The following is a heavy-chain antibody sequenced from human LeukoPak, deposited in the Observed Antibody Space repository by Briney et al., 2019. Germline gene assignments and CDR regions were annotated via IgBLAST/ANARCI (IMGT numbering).Heavy chain of an antibody. D-gene: IGHD5-12*01. Sequence: GGSLRLSCAGSGFPFSSHGMNWVRQAPGKGLEWVSGISPGGGPTYYADSVKGRFTISRDDPKNTLCLQMENLRAEDTAVYYCAKDGAWLRFDDWGQGTVVTVSS. CDR3: AKDGAWLRFDD. CDR2: ISPGGGPT. V-gene: IGHV3-23*01. CDR1: GFPFSSHG. J-gene: IGHJ4*02.